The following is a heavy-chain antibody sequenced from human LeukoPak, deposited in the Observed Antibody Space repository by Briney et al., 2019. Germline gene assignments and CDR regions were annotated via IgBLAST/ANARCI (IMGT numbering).Heavy chain of an antibody. V-gene: IGHV3-23*01. CDR3: AKDLRLPGITIFGVVINDAFDI. Sequence: PGGSLRLSCAASGFTFSSYAMSWVRQAPGKGLEWVSAISGSGGSTYYADSVKGRFTISRDNSKNTLYLQMNSLRAEDTAVYYCAKDLRLPGITIFGVVINDAFDIWGQGTMVTVSS. J-gene: IGHJ3*02. CDR1: GFTFSSYA. D-gene: IGHD3-3*01. CDR2: ISGSGGST.